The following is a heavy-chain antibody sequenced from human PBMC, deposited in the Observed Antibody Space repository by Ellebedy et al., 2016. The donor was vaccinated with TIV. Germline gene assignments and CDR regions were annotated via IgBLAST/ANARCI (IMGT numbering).Heavy chain of an antibody. CDR2: IRQDGSEK. CDR3: ATGGSYGDYLSPTHAFVI. J-gene: IGHJ3*02. D-gene: IGHD4-17*01. V-gene: IGHV3-7*01. Sequence: GESLKISCGASGFSFSSYWMSWVRQAPGKGLEWVANIRQDGSEKYYVDSVKGRFTISRDNAKNSLYLHLNSLRAEDTAMYYCATGGSYGDYLSPTHAFVIWGQGTMVTVSS. CDR1: GFSFSSYW.